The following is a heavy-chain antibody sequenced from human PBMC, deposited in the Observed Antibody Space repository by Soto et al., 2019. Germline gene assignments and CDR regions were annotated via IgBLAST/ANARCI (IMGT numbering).Heavy chain of an antibody. CDR2: ISAYNGNT. V-gene: IGHV1-18*01. Sequence: QVQLVQSGAEVKKPGASVKVSCTGSGYTFTSYGISWVRQAPGQGLEWMGLISAYNGNTNYAQKLKGRVTMNTDTSTSTAYMELRSLRSDDTAVYYCARDLVAVAGTEGVGFDYWGQGTLVTVSS. J-gene: IGHJ4*02. CDR1: GYTFTSYG. D-gene: IGHD6-19*01. CDR3: ARDLVAVAGTEGVGFDY.